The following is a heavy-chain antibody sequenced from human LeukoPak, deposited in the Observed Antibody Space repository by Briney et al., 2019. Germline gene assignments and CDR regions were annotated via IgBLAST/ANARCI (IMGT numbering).Heavy chain of an antibody. J-gene: IGHJ4*02. Sequence: PGGSLRLSCAASGFSFSGYAMAWARQAPGKGLEWVSTIVGSGSSTYYADSMKGRFTISRDNSKNPLYLQINSLRAADTAVYYCARAAYGDFYWGQGTLVTVSS. V-gene: IGHV3-23*01. CDR1: GFSFSGYA. CDR2: IVGSGSST. CDR3: ARAAYGDFY. D-gene: IGHD4-17*01.